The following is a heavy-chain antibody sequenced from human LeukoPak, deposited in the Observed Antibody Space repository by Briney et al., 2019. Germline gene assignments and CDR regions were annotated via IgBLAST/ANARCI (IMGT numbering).Heavy chain of an antibody. D-gene: IGHD2-21*01. CDR3: AKGLYGDTFLNWFDP. J-gene: IGHJ5*02. Sequence: GGSLRLSCAASGFTFSSYAMSWVRQAPGKGLKWVSGISGSGVSTYYTDSVKGRFTVSRDNSKNTMFLQMNSLRAEDTAVYYCAKGLYGDTFLNWFDPWGQGTLVTVPS. V-gene: IGHV3-23*01. CDR2: ISGSGVST. CDR1: GFTFSSYA.